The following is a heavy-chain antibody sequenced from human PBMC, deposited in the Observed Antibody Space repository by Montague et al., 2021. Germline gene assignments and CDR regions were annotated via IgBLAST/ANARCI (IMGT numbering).Heavy chain of an antibody. J-gene: IGHJ4*02. CDR2: IYDSGTT. D-gene: IGHD7-27*01. V-gene: IGHV4-59*08. CDR1: GGSISPFY. CDR3: ARRLGIRAPFDY. Sequence: SETLSLTCTVTGGSISPFYWTWIRQSPEKGLEWIGYIYDSGTTNYNPSLKSRVTISADTSMNQFSLHLRSVTAADTAVYFCARRLGIRAPFDYWGQGTLVSVSS.